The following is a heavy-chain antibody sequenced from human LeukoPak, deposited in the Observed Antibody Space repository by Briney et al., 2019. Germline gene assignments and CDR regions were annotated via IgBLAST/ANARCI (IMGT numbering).Heavy chain of an antibody. V-gene: IGHV4-39*01. CDR2: IYYTGST. CDR1: GGSISSSSYY. J-gene: IGHJ1*01. Sequence: SETLSLTCTVSGGSISSSSYYWGWIRQPPGKGLEWIGSIYYTGSTYYNPSLKSRVTISVDTSKNQFSLKLSSVTAADTAVYYCARRPGGIAAAGTGKYFQHWGQGTLVTVSS. CDR3: ARRPGGIAAAGTGKYFQH. D-gene: IGHD6-13*01.